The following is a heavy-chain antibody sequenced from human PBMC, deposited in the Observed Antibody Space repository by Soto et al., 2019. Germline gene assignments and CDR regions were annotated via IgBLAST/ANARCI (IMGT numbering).Heavy chain of an antibody. Sequence: SQTLSLTCAISGDSVSSNSAAWNWIRQSPSRGLEWLGRTYYRSKWYNDYAVSVKSRITINPDTSKNQFSLQLNSVTPEDTAVYYCARAQLNDQRWLQLNWFDPWGQGTLVTVSS. CDR3: ARAQLNDQRWLQLNWFDP. CDR1: GDSVSSNSAA. J-gene: IGHJ5*02. CDR2: TYYRSKWYN. V-gene: IGHV6-1*01. D-gene: IGHD5-12*01.